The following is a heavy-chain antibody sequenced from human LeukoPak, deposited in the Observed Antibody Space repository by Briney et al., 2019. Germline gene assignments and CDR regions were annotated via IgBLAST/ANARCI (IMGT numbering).Heavy chain of an antibody. CDR3: AKGDSSGYYPFFDY. CDR2: ISWNSGSI. J-gene: IGHJ4*02. CDR1: GFIFDDYD. Sequence: GGSLRLSCAASGFIFDDYDMHWVRQAPGKGLEWVSGISWNSGSIGYADSVKGRFTISRDNAKNSLYLQMNSLRAEDTALYYCAKGDSSGYYPFFDYWGQGTLVTVSS. D-gene: IGHD3-22*01. V-gene: IGHV3-9*01.